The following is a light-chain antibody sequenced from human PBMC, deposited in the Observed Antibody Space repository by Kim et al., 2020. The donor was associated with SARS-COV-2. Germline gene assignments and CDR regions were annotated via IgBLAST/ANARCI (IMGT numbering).Light chain of an antibody. V-gene: IGKV1-5*03. Sequence: DIHMTQSPSTLSASVGDRVTLTCRASHSISSWLAWYQQKPGKAPELLIYKASKLESGVPSRFSGSGSGTEFSLTINTLQPDDFATYYCQHYNSHFLNFGGGTKVDIK. CDR2: KAS. CDR3: QHYNSHFLN. J-gene: IGKJ4*01. CDR1: HSISSW.